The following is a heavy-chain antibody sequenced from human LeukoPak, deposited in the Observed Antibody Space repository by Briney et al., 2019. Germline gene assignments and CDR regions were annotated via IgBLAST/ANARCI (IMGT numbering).Heavy chain of an antibody. V-gene: IGHV1-69*13. CDR3: ARDSRDSSSSADY. D-gene: IGHD6-6*01. CDR1: GGTFSSYA. Sequence: SVNVSCKASGGTFSSYAISWERQAPGQGLEWMGGIIPIFGRANYAQKFQGRVTITADESTSTAYMELSSLRSEDTAMYYCARDSRDSSSSADYWGQGTLVTVSS. CDR2: IIPIFGRA. J-gene: IGHJ4*02.